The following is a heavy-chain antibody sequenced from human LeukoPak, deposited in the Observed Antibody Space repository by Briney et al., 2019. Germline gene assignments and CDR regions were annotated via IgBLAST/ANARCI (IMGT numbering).Heavy chain of an antibody. V-gene: IGHV4-39*01. CDR1: GGSITSSYYY. D-gene: IGHD2-2*01. CDR2: IYYSGST. CDR3: ARLEARTSHGYYFDY. Sequence: PSETLSLTCTVSGGSITSSYYYWGWIRQPPGKGLEWIGQIYYSGSTYYNSSLKSRVTISVDTSKNQFPLRLSSVTAADTAVYYCARLEARTSHGYYFDYWGQGTLVTVSS. J-gene: IGHJ4*02.